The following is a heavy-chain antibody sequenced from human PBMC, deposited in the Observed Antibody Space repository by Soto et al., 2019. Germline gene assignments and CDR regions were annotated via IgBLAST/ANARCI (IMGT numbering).Heavy chain of an antibody. V-gene: IGHV5-10-1*01. Sequence: XESLKISWEGSEYSFTSYGLIWVRQMPGKGLEWMGRIDPSDSYTNYSPSFQGHVTISADKSISTAYLQWSSLKASDTAMYYCARHWGHSGAFDIWGQGTMVTVSS. D-gene: IGHD1-26*01. CDR2: IDPSDSYT. J-gene: IGHJ3*02. CDR1: EYSFTSYG. CDR3: ARHWGHSGAFDI.